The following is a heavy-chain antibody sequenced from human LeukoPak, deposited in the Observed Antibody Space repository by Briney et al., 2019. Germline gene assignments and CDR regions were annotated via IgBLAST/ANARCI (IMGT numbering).Heavy chain of an antibody. V-gene: IGHV1-46*01. J-gene: IGHJ4*02. CDR2: IDPSGGST. Sequence: ASVKVSCKASGYTFTSNYMHWVRQAPGQGLEWMGIIDPSGGSTSYAQKFQGRVTMTRDTSTSTVYMELSSPRSEDTAVYYCARDNTTTGPFDYWGQGTLVTVSS. D-gene: IGHD1-1*01. CDR3: ARDNTTTGPFDY. CDR1: GYTFTSNY.